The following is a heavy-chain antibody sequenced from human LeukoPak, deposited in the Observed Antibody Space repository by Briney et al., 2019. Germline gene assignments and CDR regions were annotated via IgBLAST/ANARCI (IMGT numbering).Heavy chain of an antibody. D-gene: IGHD6-13*01. Sequence: PGGSLRLSCAASGFTFSSYGMHWVRQAPGKGLEWVAFIRYDGSNKYYADSVKGRFTISRDNSKNTLYLQMNSLRAEDTAVYYCAKNGYSSSWYVFWLDPWGQGTLVTVSS. J-gene: IGHJ5*02. CDR1: GFTFSSYG. CDR3: AKNGYSSSWYVFWLDP. CDR2: IRYDGSNK. V-gene: IGHV3-30*02.